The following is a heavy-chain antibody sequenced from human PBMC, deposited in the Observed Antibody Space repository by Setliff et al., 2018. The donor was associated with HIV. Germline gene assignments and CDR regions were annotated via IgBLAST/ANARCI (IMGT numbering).Heavy chain of an antibody. J-gene: IGHJ6*03. CDR1: GYSFTTSG. CDR2: INIRSGNT. D-gene: IGHD3-3*01. CDR3: AGGLITLFGEEDYYYFMGV. Sequence: ASVKVSCKASGYSFTTSGVSVVRQAPGQGLEWVGWINIRSGNTNYAQKFQGRVTMTTDESTSTANMELSSLRSEDTAVYYCAGGLITLFGEEDYYYFMGVWGKGTTVTGS. V-gene: IGHV1-18*01.